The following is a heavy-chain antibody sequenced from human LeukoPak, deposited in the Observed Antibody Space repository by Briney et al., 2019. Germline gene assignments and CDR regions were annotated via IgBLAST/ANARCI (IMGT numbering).Heavy chain of an antibody. J-gene: IGHJ5*02. V-gene: IGHV3-21*01. CDR3: ARDRYCSGGSCANWFDP. CDR2: ISSSGSYI. Sequence: KPGGSLRLSCAASGFTFSSYSMNWVRQAPGKGLEWVSSISSSGSYIYYADSVKGRFTISRDNAKNSLYLQMNSLRAEDTAVYYCARDRYCSGGSCANWFDPWGQGTLVTVSS. D-gene: IGHD2-15*01. CDR1: GFTFSSYS.